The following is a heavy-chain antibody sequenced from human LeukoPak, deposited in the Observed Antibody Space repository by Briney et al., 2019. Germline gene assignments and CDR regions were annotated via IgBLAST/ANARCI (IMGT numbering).Heavy chain of an antibody. D-gene: IGHD3-10*01. CDR1: GYTFTSYA. Sequence: GASVKVSCKASGYTFTSYAMNWVRQAPGQGLEWMGWISAYNGNTNYAQKLQGRVTMTTDTSTSTAYMELRSLRSDDTAVYYCARDRYYYGSGSYLPPLGYWGQGTLVTVSS. V-gene: IGHV1-18*01. CDR2: ISAYNGNT. CDR3: ARDRYYYGSGSYLPPLGY. J-gene: IGHJ4*02.